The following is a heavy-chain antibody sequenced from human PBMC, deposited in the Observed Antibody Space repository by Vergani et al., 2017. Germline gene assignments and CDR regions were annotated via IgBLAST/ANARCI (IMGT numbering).Heavy chain of an antibody. V-gene: IGHV3-21*01. CDR2: ISSSSSYI. CDR1: GFTFSSYS. D-gene: IGHD5-24*01. CDR3: ASKMGSSDY. Sequence: EVQLVESGGGLVQPGRSLRLSCAASGFTFSSYSMNWVRQAPGKGLEWVSSISSSSSYIYYADSVKGRFTISRDNAKNSLYLQMNSLRAEDTAVYYCASKMGSSDYWGQGTLVTVSS. J-gene: IGHJ4*02.